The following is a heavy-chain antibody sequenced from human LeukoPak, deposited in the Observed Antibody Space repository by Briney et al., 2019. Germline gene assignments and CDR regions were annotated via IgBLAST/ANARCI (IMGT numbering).Heavy chain of an antibody. Sequence: GGSLRLSCAASGFIFSRYWMSWVRQAPGKGLEWVANIREDGSEKKYVDSVKGRFTISRDNAKNSLYLQMNSLRAEDTAVYYCARHDLGEYSSVWYYFDYWGQGTLVTVPS. J-gene: IGHJ4*02. V-gene: IGHV3-7*02. D-gene: IGHD6-19*01. CDR1: GFIFSRYW. CDR3: ARHDLGEYSSVWYYFDY. CDR2: IREDGSEK.